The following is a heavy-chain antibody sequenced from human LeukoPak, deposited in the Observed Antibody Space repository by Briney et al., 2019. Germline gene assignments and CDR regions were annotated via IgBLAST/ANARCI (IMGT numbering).Heavy chain of an antibody. J-gene: IGHJ4*02. CDR1: GFTFSDNF. V-gene: IGHV4-38-2*02. CDR3: ATTTIRLGY. Sequence: PGGSLRLSCTASGFTFSDNFMSWIRQAPGKGLEWLGSLYHSGSTYYNPSLKSRVTISVDTSKNQFSLKLSSVTAADTAVYYCATTTIRLGYWGQGTLVTVSS. CDR2: LYHSGST. D-gene: IGHD1-26*01.